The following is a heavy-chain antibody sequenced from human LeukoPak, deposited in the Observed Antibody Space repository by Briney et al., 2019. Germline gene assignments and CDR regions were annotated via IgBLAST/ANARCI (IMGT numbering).Heavy chain of an antibody. CDR2: ISGSGGST. V-gene: IGHV3-23*01. CDR1: GFPFSTYA. Sequence: GSLRLSFAASGFPFSTYAMNWFRQAPGKGLEWVSSISGSGGSTYYADSVKGRFTISRDNSKNTLYLQMSSLRAEDTAVYYCARTFWSGYYFDYWGQGTLVTVSS. CDR3: ARTFWSGYYFDY. J-gene: IGHJ4*02. D-gene: IGHD3-3*01.